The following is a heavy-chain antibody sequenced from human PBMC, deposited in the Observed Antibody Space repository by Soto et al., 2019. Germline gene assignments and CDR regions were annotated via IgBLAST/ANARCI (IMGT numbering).Heavy chain of an antibody. Sequence: GGSLRLSCAASGFTFNTFVMTWVRQAPGKGLEWVSSISGSGVTTHYADSVKGRFTISRDNSKNTLHLQMSTLRAEDTAVYFCARTSSYDFWSGFLYWGQGILVT. CDR3: ARTSSYDFWSGFLY. CDR1: GFTFNTFV. D-gene: IGHD3-3*01. J-gene: IGHJ4*02. V-gene: IGHV3-23*01. CDR2: ISGSGVTT.